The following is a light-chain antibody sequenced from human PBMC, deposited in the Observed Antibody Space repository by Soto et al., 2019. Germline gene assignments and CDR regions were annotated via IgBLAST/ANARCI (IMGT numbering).Light chain of an antibody. CDR2: GAS. CDR3: QQFGLSPT. J-gene: IGKJ4*01. V-gene: IGKV3-20*01. Sequence: TQSPSSLSASVGDRVTITCRSSQGISTFLAWYRQRPGQAPRLLIYGASSRATGIPDRFSGSGSGTDFTLTISRLEPEDCAVYYCQQFGLSPTFGGGTKV. CDR1: QGISTF.